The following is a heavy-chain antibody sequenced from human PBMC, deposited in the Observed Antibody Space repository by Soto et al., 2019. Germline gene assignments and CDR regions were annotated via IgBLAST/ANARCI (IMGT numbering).Heavy chain of an antibody. D-gene: IGHD3-22*01. Sequence: SETLSLTCAVYGGSFSGYYWSWIRQPPGKGLEWIGEINHSGSTNYNPSLKSRVTISVDTSKNQFSLKLSSVTAADTAVYYCAGLSIVVVNGSLYYYYGMDVWGQGTTVTVS. J-gene: IGHJ6*02. CDR2: INHSGST. CDR1: GGSFSGYY. V-gene: IGHV4-34*01. CDR3: AGLSIVVVNGSLYYYYGMDV.